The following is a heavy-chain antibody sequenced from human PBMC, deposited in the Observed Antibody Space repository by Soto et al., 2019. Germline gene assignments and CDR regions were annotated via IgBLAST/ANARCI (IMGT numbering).Heavy chain of an antibody. J-gene: IGHJ4*02. CDR1: GFTFTAYV. CDR3: AKGSSASRPYYFDY. D-gene: IGHD3-22*01. V-gene: IGHV3-23*01. Sequence: GGSLRLSCVASGFTFTAYVMSWVRQTPGKGLEWVSALSGSGGSTYYAESVKGRFTISKDDSKNTLYLQMNSLRADDTAVYFCAKGSSASRPYYFDYWGQGTLVTVSS. CDR2: LSGSGGST.